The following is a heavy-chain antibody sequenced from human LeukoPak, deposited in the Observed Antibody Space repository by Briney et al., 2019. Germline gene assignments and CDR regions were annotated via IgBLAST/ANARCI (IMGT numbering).Heavy chain of an antibody. V-gene: IGHV4-59*01. D-gene: IGHD5-24*01. J-gene: IGHJ3*02. CDR3: ARGVRRALQSDAFDS. CDR2: IYYSGTT. CDR1: IGSINSYY. Sequence: PSETLSLTCTVSIGSINSYYWLWIPQPPGRGRVGIGYIYYSGTTNYNPSLKSRVTISVDTSKNQFSLKLSSVTAADTAVYYCARGVRRALQSDAFDSWGQGTMVTAS.